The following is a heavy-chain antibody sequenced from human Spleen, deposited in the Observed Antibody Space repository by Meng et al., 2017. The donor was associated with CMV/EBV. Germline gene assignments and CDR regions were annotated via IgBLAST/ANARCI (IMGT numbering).Heavy chain of an antibody. V-gene: IGHV3-43D*03. CDR1: GFTLDDYA. CDR3: AKDRNSNYYYGMDV. D-gene: IGHD5-18*01. J-gene: IGHJ6*02. Sequence: GGSLRLSCAASGFTLDDYAMHWVRQAPGRGLEWVSLISWDGGTISYAASVKGRFTISRDNSKNSLYLQMNSLRPEDTALYYCAKDRNSNYYYGMDVWGQGTTVTVSS. CDR2: ISWDGGTI.